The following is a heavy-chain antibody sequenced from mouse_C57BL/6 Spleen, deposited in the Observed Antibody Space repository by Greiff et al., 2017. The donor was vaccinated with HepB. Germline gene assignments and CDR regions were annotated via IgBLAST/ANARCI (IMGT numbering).Heavy chain of an antibody. CDR1: GFTFSSYA. V-gene: IGHV5-4*01. J-gene: IGHJ2*01. D-gene: IGHD3-2*02. CDR2: ISVGGSYT. Sequence: EVKLVESGGGLVKPGGSLKLSCAASGFTFSSYAMSWVRQTPEKRLEWVATISVGGSYTYYPDNVKGRFTISRDNAKNNLYLQMSHLKSEDTAMYYCARDKELRPYFDYWGQGTTLTVSS. CDR3: ARDKELRPYFDY.